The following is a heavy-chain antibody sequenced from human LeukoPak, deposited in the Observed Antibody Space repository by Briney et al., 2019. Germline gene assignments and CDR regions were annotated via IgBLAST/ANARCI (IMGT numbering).Heavy chain of an antibody. J-gene: IGHJ6*03. V-gene: IGHV4-61*05. CDR1: GGSISSNSYY. CDR2: IYYSGST. CDR3: ARGGPPGYYYDYYMDV. Sequence: PSETLSLTCTVSGGSISSNSYYWGWIRQPPGKGLEWIGYIYYSGSTNFNPSLKSRVTISVDTSKNQFSLKMSSVTAADTAVYFCARGGPPGYYYDYYMDVWGKGTTVTISS.